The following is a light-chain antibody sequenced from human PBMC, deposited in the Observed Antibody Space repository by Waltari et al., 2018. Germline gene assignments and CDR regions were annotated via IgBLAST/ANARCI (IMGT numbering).Light chain of an antibody. V-gene: IGLV2-14*01. CDR1: RRVLVYFDY. CDR3: CSYTGGGTL. CDR2: EVI. J-gene: IGLJ2*01. Sequence: QSALTQPAAVSGSPGPSITISCTAARRVLVYFDYFSWYQHHPGQAPKLIIQEVIHRPAGVSNRFSGSKSGNTASLTISGLQADDEADYYCCSYTGGGTLFGGGTRLTVL.